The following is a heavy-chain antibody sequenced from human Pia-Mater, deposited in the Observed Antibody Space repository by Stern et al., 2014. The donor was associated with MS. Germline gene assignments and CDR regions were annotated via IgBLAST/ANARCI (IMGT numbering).Heavy chain of an antibody. CDR3: ATPTPXXX. CDR2: ISGNGTTT. Sequence: EVQLVQSGGGLVQPGGSLRLSCTASGFTFSPFSMNWVRPAQGKGLEWVAYISGNGTTTYYSDSVKGRFTISRDNANNSLYLQMNGLRDEDTAVYYCATPTPXXXWGQGTLVTVSS. CDR1: GFTFSPFS. V-gene: IGHV3-48*02. J-gene: IGHJ4*02.